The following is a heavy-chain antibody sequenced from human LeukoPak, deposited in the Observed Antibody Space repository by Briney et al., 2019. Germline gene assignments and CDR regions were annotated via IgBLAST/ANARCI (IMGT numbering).Heavy chain of an antibody. Sequence: GGSLRLSCAASGFTFSSYAMYWVRQAPGKGPEWLALISHDGSNEYYADSVKGRFTISRDNSENTLCLQMNSLRAEDTAVYYCARDSSGWHKFDYWGQGTLVTVSS. CDR3: ARDSSGWHKFDY. D-gene: IGHD6-19*01. CDR1: GFTFSSYA. J-gene: IGHJ4*02. V-gene: IGHV3-30-3*01. CDR2: ISHDGSNE.